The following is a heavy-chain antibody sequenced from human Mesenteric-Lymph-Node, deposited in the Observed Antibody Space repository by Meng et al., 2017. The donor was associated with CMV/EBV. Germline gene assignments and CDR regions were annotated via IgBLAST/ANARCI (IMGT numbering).Heavy chain of an antibody. CDR3: ARGWEFDVSGGWWFAP. CDR2: INWNGYNT. V-gene: IGHV3-20*01. J-gene: IGHJ5*01. Sequence: GESLKISCEASGYSFDHYGMSWVRQAPGKGLEWVSGINWNGYNTAYADSVRGRFTISRDNAKNSLSLQMDNPRAEDTAFYHYARGWEFDVSGGWWFAPWGQGTLVTVSS. D-gene: IGHD3-10*01. CDR1: GYSFDHYG.